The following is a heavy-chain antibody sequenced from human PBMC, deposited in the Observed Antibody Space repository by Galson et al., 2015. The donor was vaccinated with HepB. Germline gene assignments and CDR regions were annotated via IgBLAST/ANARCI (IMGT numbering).Heavy chain of an antibody. V-gene: IGHV3-48*02. D-gene: IGHD2-21*01. CDR2: IRAGSSII. CDR3: ARDLDWAIDI. Sequence: SLRLSCAASGFTFSTYAMNWVRQAPGKGLESISYIRAGSSIISYADSVKGRFTISRDDARSSLYLEMNSLRDEDTAVYYCARDLDWAIDIWGQGTLVTVSP. J-gene: IGHJ3*02. CDR1: GFTFSTYA.